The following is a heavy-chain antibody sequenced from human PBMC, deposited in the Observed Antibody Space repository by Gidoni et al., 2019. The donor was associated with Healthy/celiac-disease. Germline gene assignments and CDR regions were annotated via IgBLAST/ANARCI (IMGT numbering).Heavy chain of an antibody. CDR3: ARDVSMEQEWLSFLTPDY. D-gene: IGHD3-3*01. V-gene: IGHV1-18*01. CDR1: GYTFTSYG. J-gene: IGHJ4*02. Sequence: QVQLVQSGAEVKKPGASVKVSCKASGYTFTSYGISWVRQAPGQGLEWMGWISAYNGNTNYAQKLQGRVTMTTDTSTSTAYMELRSLRSDDTAVYYCARDVSMEQEWLSFLTPDYWGQGTLVTVSS. CDR2: ISAYNGNT.